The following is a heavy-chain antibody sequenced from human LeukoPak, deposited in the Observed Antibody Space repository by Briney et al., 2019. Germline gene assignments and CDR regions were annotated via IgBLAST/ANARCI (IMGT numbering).Heavy chain of an antibody. CDR1: GGSISSSSYY. D-gene: IGHD1-26*01. CDR3: ARPSSAHYYYGMDV. V-gene: IGHV4-39*01. CDR2: IYYSGST. J-gene: IGHJ6*02. Sequence: SETLSLTCTVSGGSISSSSYYWGWIRQPPGKGLEWIGSIYYSGSTYYNPSLKSRVTISVDTSKNQFSLKLSSATAADTAVYYCARPSSAHYYYGMDVWGQGTTVTVSS.